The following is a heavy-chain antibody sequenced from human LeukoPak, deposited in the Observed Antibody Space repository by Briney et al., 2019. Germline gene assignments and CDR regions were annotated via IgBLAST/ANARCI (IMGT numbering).Heavy chain of an antibody. CDR3: ARDYRKRHYYDSSGPFDY. J-gene: IGHJ4*02. D-gene: IGHD3-22*01. V-gene: IGHV1-2*02. CDR2: INPNSGGT. CDR1: GYTFTGYY. Sequence: ASVKVSCKASGYTFTGYYMHWVRQAPGQGLEWMGWINPNSGGTNYAQKFQGRVTMTRDTSISTAYMELSSLRSEDTAVYYCARDYRKRHYYDSSGPFDYWGQGTLVTVSS.